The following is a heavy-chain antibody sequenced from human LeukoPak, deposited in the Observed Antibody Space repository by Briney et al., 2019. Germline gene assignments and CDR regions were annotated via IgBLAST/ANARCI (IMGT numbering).Heavy chain of an antibody. V-gene: IGHV1-8*02. CDR3: ASGSMVRGVIIHYYYYGMDV. Sequence: ASVKVSCKASGYTFTVYYIHWVRQATGQGLEWMGWMNPNSGNTGYAQKFQGRVTMTRNTSISTAYMELSSLRSEDTAVYYCASGSMVRGVIIHYYYYGMDVWGQGTTVTVSS. CDR2: MNPNSGNT. CDR1: GYTFTVYY. J-gene: IGHJ6*02. D-gene: IGHD3-10*01.